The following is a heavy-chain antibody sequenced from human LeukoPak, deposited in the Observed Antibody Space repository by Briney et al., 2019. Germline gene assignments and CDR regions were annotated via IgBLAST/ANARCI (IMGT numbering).Heavy chain of an antibody. Sequence: PGGSLRLSCAASGFTFSNYAMSWVRQAPAKGLEWVSLISGSGDSTYYADSVKGRFTISRDNSKNTLYLQMNSLRVEDTAVYYCAKVGRLYSGGGAWGQGTLVTVSS. CDR2: ISGSGDST. CDR1: GFTFSNYA. V-gene: IGHV3-23*01. J-gene: IGHJ5*02. CDR3: AKVGRLYSGGGA. D-gene: IGHD1-26*01.